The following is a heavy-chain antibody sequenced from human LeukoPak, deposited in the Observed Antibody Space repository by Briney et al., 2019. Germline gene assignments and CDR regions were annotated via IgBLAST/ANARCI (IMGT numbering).Heavy chain of an antibody. D-gene: IGHD4-17*01. CDR2: IDNDGSDT. J-gene: IGHJ4*02. CDR3: AKGRGYGDYGSTFEY. V-gene: IGHV3-74*01. Sequence: GGSLRLSCAASGFTFTSHWMHWVRQAPGKGLVWVSRIDNDGSDTTYADSVRGRFTISRDNSKNTLYLQMNSLRDDDTAVYYCAKGRGYGDYGSTFEYWGQGTLATVSS. CDR1: GFTFTSHW.